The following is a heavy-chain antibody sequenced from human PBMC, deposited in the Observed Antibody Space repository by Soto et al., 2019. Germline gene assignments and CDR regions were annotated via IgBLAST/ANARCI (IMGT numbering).Heavy chain of an antibody. CDR1: GFTFRNYG. D-gene: IGHD5-12*01. V-gene: IGHV3-33*01. J-gene: IGHJ4*02. CDR3: ARDHSGYYLDY. Sequence: QVQLVESGGGVVQPGRSLRLSCAASGFTFRNYGLHWVRQTPGKGLEWVAVIWYAGSNKYYGASVKGRFAISRDDSRNTLYLQMNSLRAEDTAVYYCARDHSGYYLDYWGQGTLVTVSS. CDR2: IWYAGSNK.